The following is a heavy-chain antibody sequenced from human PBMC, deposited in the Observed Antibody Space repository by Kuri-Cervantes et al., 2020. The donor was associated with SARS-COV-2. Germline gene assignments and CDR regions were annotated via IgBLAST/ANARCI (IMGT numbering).Heavy chain of an antibody. CDR3: VGFYYYDSSGFVANYYYKDV. D-gene: IGHD3-22*01. CDR1: GGSISSSSYY. CDR2: IYYSGST. V-gene: IGHV4-39*01. Sequence: SETLSLTCTVSGGSISSSSYYWGWIRQPPGKGLEWIGSIYYSGSTYYNPSLKSRVTISVDTSKNQFSLKLSSVTAADTAVYYCVGFYYYDSSGFVANYYYKDVWGKGTTVTVSS. J-gene: IGHJ6*03.